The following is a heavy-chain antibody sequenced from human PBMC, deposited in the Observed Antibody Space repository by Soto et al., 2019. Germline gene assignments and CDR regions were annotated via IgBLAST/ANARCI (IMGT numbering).Heavy chain of an antibody. D-gene: IGHD6-6*01. CDR1: GYTLTGYY. V-gene: IGHV1-2*04. J-gene: IGHJ6*02. Sequence: ASVKVSCKSPGYTLTGYYRHCVRQATRKGLEWMGWINPNSGGTNYAQKFQGWVTMTRDTSISTAYMELSRLRSDDTAVYYCARAVCAARPIYYGMDVWVQGTTVTGSS. CDR3: ARAVCAARPIYYGMDV. CDR2: INPNSGGT.